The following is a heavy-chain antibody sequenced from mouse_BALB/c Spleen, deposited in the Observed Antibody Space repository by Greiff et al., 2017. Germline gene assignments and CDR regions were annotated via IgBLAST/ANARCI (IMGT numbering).Heavy chain of an antibody. Sequence: VQLQQSGPELVKPGASVKMSCKASGYTFTNYVMHWVKQKPGQGLEWIGYINPYNDGSKYNEKFKGKATLTSDKSSSTAYMELSSLTSEDSAVYYWARMDMGRRIWYFDVWGAGTTVTVSS. D-gene: IGHD4-1*01. CDR2: INPYNDGS. J-gene: IGHJ1*01. CDR1: GYTFTNYV. CDR3: ARMDMGRRIWYFDV. V-gene: IGHV1-14*01.